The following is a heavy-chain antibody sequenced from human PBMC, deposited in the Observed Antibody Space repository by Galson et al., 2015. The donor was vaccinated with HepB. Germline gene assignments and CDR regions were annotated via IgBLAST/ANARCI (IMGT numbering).Heavy chain of an antibody. D-gene: IGHD6-6*01. Sequence: SVKVSCKASGNIFTSDHMHWVRQAPGQGLEWMGMINPSGDDTIYAQRVQGRVTMTRDTSTSTVYMELSSLTSEDTAVYYCARGSSSRPEAWGQGTLVTVSS. V-gene: IGHV1-46*01. CDR3: ARGSSSRPEA. CDR2: INPSGDDT. CDR1: GNIFTSDH. J-gene: IGHJ5*02.